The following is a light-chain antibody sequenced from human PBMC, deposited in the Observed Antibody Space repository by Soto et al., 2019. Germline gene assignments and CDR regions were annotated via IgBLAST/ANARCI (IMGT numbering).Light chain of an antibody. Sequence: DIQMSQYPSTLSASVGERVTITCRAIQSISSWLAWYQQKPGKAPKLLINKASSLESGVPSRFSGSGSETEFSLTIRAWQPDEFATYNCEQLRRYALTEGGGTKVDIK. CDR1: QSISSW. V-gene: IGKV1-5*03. J-gene: IGKJ4*01. CDR2: KAS. CDR3: EQLRRYALT.